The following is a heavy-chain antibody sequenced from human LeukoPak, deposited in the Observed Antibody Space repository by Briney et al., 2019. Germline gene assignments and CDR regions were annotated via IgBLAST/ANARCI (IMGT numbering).Heavy chain of an antibody. D-gene: IGHD3-22*01. CDR2: IYYSGST. CDR3: ARKGGYYYDSSGYYFDY. CDR1: GGSLSRSNYY. Sequence: SETLSLTCTVSGGSLSRSNYYWAWIRQPPGKGLEWIGSIYYSGSTYYNPSLKSRVTISIDTSKNQFSLKLSSVTAADTAVYYCARKGGYYYDSSGYYFDYWGQGTLVTVSS. V-gene: IGHV4-39*07. J-gene: IGHJ4*02.